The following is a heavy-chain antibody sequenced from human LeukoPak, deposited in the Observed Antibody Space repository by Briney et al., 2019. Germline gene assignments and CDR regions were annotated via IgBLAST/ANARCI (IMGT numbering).Heavy chain of an antibody. V-gene: IGHV1-69*01. CDR2: IIPIFGTA. J-gene: IGHJ4*02. CDR1: GGTFISYA. Sequence: SVKVSCKASGGTFISYAISWVRQAPGQGLEWMGGIIPIFGTANYAQKFQGRVTITADESTSTAYMELSSLRSEDTAVYYCARDLGSSGWEGYFDYWGQGTLVTVSS. CDR3: ARDLGSSGWEGYFDY. D-gene: IGHD6-19*01.